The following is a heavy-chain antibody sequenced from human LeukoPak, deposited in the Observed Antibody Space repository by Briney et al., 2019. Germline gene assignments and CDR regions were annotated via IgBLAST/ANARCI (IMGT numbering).Heavy chain of an antibody. Sequence: SETLSLTCAVYGGSFSGYYWSWIRQPPGKGLEWIGEINHSGSTNYNPSLKSRVTISVDTSKNQFSLKLSSVTAADTAVYHCARGRSSGWYNWGQGTLVTVSS. CDR2: INHSGST. V-gene: IGHV4-34*01. CDR1: GGSFSGYY. J-gene: IGHJ4*02. CDR3: ARGRSSGWYN. D-gene: IGHD6-19*01.